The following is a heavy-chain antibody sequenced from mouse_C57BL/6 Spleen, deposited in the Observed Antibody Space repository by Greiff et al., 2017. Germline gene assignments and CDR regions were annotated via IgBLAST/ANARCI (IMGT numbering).Heavy chain of an antibody. CDR2: IYPSDSGT. D-gene: IGHD2-2*01. Sequence: QVQLQQPGAELVRPGSSVKLSCKASGYTFTSYWMDWVKQRPGQGLEWIGNIYPSDSGTHYNQKFKDKATLTVDKSSSTAYMQLSSLTSDDSAVYCGARGVNFDYWGQGTTLTVSS. J-gene: IGHJ2*01. V-gene: IGHV1-61*01. CDR3: ARGVNFDY. CDR1: GYTFTSYW.